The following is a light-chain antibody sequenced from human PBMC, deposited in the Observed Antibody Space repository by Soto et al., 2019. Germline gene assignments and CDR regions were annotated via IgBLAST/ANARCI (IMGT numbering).Light chain of an antibody. J-gene: IGLJ1*01. CDR3: ASFTTRPTYD. Sequence: SLLAQPASVSGSPGQSITISCSGTGRDIGAYIFVSWYQQHPGKAPKLLLYEVFNRPSGVSNRFSGSKSGNTASLTISGLQAEDEAEYFCASFTTRPTYDFGAGTKVTVL. CDR1: GRDIGAYIF. V-gene: IGLV2-14*03. CDR2: EVF.